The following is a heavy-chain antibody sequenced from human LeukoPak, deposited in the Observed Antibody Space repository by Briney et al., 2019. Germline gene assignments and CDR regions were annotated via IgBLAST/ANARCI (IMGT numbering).Heavy chain of an antibody. CDR2: INPNSGGT. V-gene: IGHV1-2*02. CDR3: ARETPTGSYFGY. D-gene: IGHD1-26*01. Sequence: ASVKVSCKASGYTFTAYYIHWVRQAPGQGLQWMGWINPNSGGTKYAQKFQGRVTMTRDTSISTASMELSSLRSDDTAVYYCARETPTGSYFGYWGQGTLVTVSS. J-gene: IGHJ4*02. CDR1: GYTFTAYY.